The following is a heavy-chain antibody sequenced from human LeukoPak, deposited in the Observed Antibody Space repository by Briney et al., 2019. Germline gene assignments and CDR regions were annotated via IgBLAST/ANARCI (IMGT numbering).Heavy chain of an antibody. CDR3: ARGTWELLGGFDY. Sequence: SETLSLTCTVSGGSISTYYWTWIRKPPGKGLEWIGYMFYSGGTEYNPSLYSRVTISVDTSKNQFSLELRSVTAADTALYYCARGTWELLGGFDYWGQGILVTVSS. V-gene: IGHV4-59*01. J-gene: IGHJ4*02. D-gene: IGHD1-26*01. CDR1: GGSISTYY. CDR2: MFYSGGT.